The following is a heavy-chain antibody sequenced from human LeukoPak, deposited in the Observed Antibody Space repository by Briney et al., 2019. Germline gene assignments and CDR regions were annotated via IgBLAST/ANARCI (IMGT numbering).Heavy chain of an antibody. Sequence: SETLSLTCTVSGGSISSYYWSWIRQPPGKGLEWIGYIYTSGSTNYNPSLKSRVTISVDTSKNQFSLKLSSVTAADTAVYYCARHGQDGYNLRKVYFDYWGQGTLVTVSS. J-gene: IGHJ4*02. CDR2: IYTSGST. V-gene: IGHV4-4*09. D-gene: IGHD5-24*01. CDR3: ARHGQDGYNLRKVYFDY. CDR1: GGSISSYY.